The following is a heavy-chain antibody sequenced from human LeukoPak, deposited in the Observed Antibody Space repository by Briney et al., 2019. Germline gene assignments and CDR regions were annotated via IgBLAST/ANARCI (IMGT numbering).Heavy chain of an antibody. V-gene: IGHV3-20*01. CDR2: INWNGGST. CDR3: AREGNSGSWFYSINYYMDV. Sequence: PGGSLRLSCAASGFTFDDYGMSWVRQAPGKGLEWVSGINWNGGSTGYADSVKGRFTISRDNAKNSLYLQMNSLRAEDTALYHCAREGNSGSWFYSINYYMDVWGKGTTVTISS. CDR1: GFTFDDYG. J-gene: IGHJ6*03. D-gene: IGHD6-13*01.